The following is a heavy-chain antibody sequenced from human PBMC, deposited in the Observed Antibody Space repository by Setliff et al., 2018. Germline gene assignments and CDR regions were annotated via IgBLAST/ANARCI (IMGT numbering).Heavy chain of an antibody. D-gene: IGHD3-16*01. V-gene: IGHV3-72*01. J-gene: IGHJ4*02. CDR3: ARLRRDGHGLDY. CDR1: GFTFSGYY. Sequence: PGGSLRLSCAASGFTFSGYYMQWVRQAPGKGLEWIGRTRDKANTYTTEYAASVKGRFTVSRDDSENSLYLQMSSLKTEDTAVYYCARLRRDGHGLDYWGQGTLVTVSS. CDR2: TRDKANTYTT.